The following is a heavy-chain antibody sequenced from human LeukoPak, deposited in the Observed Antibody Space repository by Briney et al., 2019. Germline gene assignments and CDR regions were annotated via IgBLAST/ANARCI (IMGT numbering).Heavy chain of an antibody. V-gene: IGHV3-21*01. CDR2: ISSSSSYI. Sequence: GGSLRLSCAASGFTFSSYSMNWVRQAPGKGLEWVSSISSSSSYIYYADSVKGRFTISRDNAKNSLYLQMNSLRAEDTAVYYCARDLNYDFWSGYYIGRIFDYWGQGTLVTVSS. D-gene: IGHD3-3*01. J-gene: IGHJ4*02. CDR1: GFTFSSYS. CDR3: ARDLNYDFWSGYYIGRIFDY.